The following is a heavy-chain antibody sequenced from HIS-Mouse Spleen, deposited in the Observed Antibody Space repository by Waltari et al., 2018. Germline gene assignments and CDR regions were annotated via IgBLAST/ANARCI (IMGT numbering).Heavy chain of an antibody. J-gene: IGHJ4*02. CDR3: ARGYSSSEDY. CDR2: ISSSSSYI. V-gene: IGHV3-21*01. D-gene: IGHD6-13*01. CDR1: GFIFSSDS. Sequence: EVQLVESGGGLVKPGGSLRLSCAASGFIFSSDSMNWVRQAPGKGLEWVSSISSSSSYIYYADAVKGRFTISRDNAKNSLYLQMNSLRAEDTAVYYCARGYSSSEDYWGQGTLVTVSS.